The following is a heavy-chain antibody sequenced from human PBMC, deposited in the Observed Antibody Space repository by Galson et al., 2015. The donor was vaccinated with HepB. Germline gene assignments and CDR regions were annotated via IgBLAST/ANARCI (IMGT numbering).Heavy chain of an antibody. Sequence: SLRLCCAASGFTFDSYAIHWVRQAPGKGLEWVAIISYDGSNKHCADSVKGRFTISRDKSKNTLYLHMNHLRAEDTAVYYCARDLSRGTYYPYHYYAMDVWGQGTTVTVSS. V-gene: IGHV3-30-3*01. J-gene: IGHJ6*02. CDR1: GFTFDSYA. CDR2: ISYDGSNK. D-gene: IGHD1-26*01. CDR3: ARDLSRGTYYPYHYYAMDV.